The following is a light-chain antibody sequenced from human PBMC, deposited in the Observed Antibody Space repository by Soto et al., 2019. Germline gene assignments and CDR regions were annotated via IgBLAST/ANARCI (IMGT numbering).Light chain of an antibody. CDR3: ETWYSNTHKV. CDR2: LDRSGSY. CDR1: SGHNTYI. V-gene: IGLV4-60*02. Sequence: QLVLTQSSSASASLGSSVKLTCILSSGHNTYIIAWHQQQPAKAPRFLMTLDRSGSYNRGSGVPDRFSGSSSGADRYLTISNLQFEDEGDYYCETWYSNTHKVFGGGTKLTVL. J-gene: IGLJ3*02.